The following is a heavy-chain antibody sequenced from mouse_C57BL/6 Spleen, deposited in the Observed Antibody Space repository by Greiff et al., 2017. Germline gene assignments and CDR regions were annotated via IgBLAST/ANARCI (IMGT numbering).Heavy chain of an antibody. V-gene: IGHV5-17*01. CDR2: ISSGSSTI. Sequence: EVMLVESGGGLVKPGGSLKLSCAASGFTFSDYGMHWVRQAPEKGLEWVAYISSGSSTIYYADTVKGRFTISRDNAKNTLFLQMTSLRSEDTAMYYCARPTAQAFDYWGQGTTRTVSS. J-gene: IGHJ2*01. D-gene: IGHD3-2*02. CDR3: ARPTAQAFDY. CDR1: GFTFSDYG.